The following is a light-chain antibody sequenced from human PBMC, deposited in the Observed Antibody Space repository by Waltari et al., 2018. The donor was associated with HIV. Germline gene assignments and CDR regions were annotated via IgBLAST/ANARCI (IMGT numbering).Light chain of an antibody. V-gene: IGLV2-23*01. J-gene: IGLJ2*01. CDR2: EGS. Sequence: QSALTQPASVSGSPGQSITISCTGTSSAVGIYTLVSWYQQYPGKAPKLMIYEGSKRPSGVSNRFSGSKSGNTASLTISGLQTEDEADYYCCSDAGSFVVFGGGTKLTVL. CDR3: CSDAGSFVV. CDR1: SSAVGIYTL.